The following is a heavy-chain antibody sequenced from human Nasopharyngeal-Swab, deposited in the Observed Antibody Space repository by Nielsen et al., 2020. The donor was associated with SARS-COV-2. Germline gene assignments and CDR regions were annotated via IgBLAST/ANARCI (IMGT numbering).Heavy chain of an antibody. CDR3: ASSYPAAAIGAVDY. D-gene: IGHD6-13*01. J-gene: IGHJ4*02. Sequence: VCPAPEKGLEWIGEIYHSGSTNYNPSLKSRVTISVNKSKNQFSLKLSSVTAADTAVYYCASSYPAAAIGAVDYWGQGTLVTVSS. CDR2: IYHSGST. V-gene: IGHV4-4*02.